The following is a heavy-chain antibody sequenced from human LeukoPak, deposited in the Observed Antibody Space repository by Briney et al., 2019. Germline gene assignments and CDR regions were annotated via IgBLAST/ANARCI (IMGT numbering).Heavy chain of an antibody. J-gene: IGHJ4*02. Sequence: GRSLRLSCAASGFTFDDFAMHWVRQAPGKGLEWVSGISWNSGSIGYADSVKGRFTISRDNAKNSLDLVMSSLRVDDTAVYYCARDRGDGTQSPFYSWGQGTVVTVAS. D-gene: IGHD5-24*01. V-gene: IGHV3-9*01. CDR2: ISWNSGSI. CDR1: GFTFDDFA. CDR3: ARDRGDGTQSPFYS.